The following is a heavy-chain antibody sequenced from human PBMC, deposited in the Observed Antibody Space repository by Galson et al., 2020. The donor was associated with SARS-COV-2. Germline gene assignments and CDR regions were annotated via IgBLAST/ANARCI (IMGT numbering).Heavy chain of an antibody. Sequence: GGSLRLSCPASGFTFRNYAMHWVRQAPGKGLEYVSGISASGGHTYYADSVKGRFTISRDNSKDTLSLQMRSLRPEDTAVYYCVKEGRTGWYYFDYWGQGTLGIVSS. CDR2: ISASGGHT. D-gene: IGHD6-19*01. CDR3: VKEGRTGWYYFDY. V-gene: IGHV3-64D*08. CDR1: GFTFRNYA. J-gene: IGHJ4*02.